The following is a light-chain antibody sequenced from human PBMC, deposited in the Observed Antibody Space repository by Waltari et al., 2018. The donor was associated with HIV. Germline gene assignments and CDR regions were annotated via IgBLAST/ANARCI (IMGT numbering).Light chain of an antibody. Sequence: EIVLTHSPGTLSLSPGERATLPCRASQSVSSSYLAWYQQKPGQAPRLLIYCASSRATGIPDRFSGSGSGTDFTLTISRLEPEDFAVYYCQQYGSSPLTFGGGTKVEIK. V-gene: IGKV3-20*01. CDR1: QSVSSSY. CDR3: QQYGSSPLT. CDR2: CAS. J-gene: IGKJ4*01.